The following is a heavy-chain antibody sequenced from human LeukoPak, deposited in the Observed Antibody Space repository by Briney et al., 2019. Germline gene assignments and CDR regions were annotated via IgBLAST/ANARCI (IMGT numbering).Heavy chain of an antibody. CDR1: GFAFSSSW. CDR2: ISGSGGST. D-gene: IGHD3-10*01. J-gene: IGHJ5*02. Sequence: GGSLRLSCAASGFAFSSSWMTWVRQAPGKGLEWVSAISGSGGSTYYADSVKGRFTISRDNSKNTLYLQMNSLRAEDTAVYYCARGVYYGSGSYIGDPWGQGTLVTVSS. V-gene: IGHV3-23*01. CDR3: ARGVYYGSGSYIGDP.